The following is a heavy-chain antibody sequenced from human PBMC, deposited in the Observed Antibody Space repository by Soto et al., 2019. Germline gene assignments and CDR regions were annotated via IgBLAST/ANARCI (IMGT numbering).Heavy chain of an antibody. Sequence: GGSLRLSCAASGFTFADYAIHWVRQVPGKGLEWVSGISWNSGSIVYADSVKGRFTMSRDNARNSVSLQMNSLRPEDTAVYYCAKDGVSAGSLCWLGHWGQGTLVTVPQ. J-gene: IGHJ4*02. D-gene: IGHD6-13*01. V-gene: IGHV3-9*01. CDR1: GFTFADYA. CDR2: ISWNSGSI. CDR3: AKDGVSAGSLCWLGH.